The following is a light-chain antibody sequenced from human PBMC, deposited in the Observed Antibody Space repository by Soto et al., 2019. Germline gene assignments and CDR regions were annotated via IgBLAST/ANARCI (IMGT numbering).Light chain of an antibody. CDR3: QQYHSYPWT. J-gene: IGKJ1*01. CDR1: QSIGRW. V-gene: IGKV1-5*01. CDR2: GAS. Sequence: DIQMTQSPSTLSASLGDRVAITCRASQSIGRWLAWYQQKPGKAPKVLIHGASRLESGVPARFSGRGSGTEFTLTISSLQPDDFATYCCQQYHSYPWTFGQGTKVEIK.